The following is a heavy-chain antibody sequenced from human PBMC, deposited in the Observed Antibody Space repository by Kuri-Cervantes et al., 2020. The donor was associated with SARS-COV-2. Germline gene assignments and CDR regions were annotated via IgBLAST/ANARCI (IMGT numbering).Heavy chain of an antibody. CDR3: AREIVVVPTTVRGSYHYYAMDV. CDR1: GFTFSSHS. V-gene: IGHV3-21*01. CDR2: TSSGSTYI. J-gene: IGHJ6*02. D-gene: IGHD2-2*01. Sequence: ETLSLSCAASGFTFSSHSMNWVRQAPGKGLEWVSCTSSGSTYIYYVDSVKGRFTISRDNAKNPLYLQMNSLRAEDTAVYYCAREIVVVPTTVRGSYHYYAMDVWGRGTTVTVSS.